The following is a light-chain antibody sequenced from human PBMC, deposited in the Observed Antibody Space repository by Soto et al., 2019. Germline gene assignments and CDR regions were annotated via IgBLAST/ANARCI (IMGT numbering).Light chain of an antibody. Sequence: EIVMTQSPATLTVSPGERDTLSCMASQRVASNLAWYQQKPGQAPRLLIYGAYTRATGIPARFSGSGSGTEFTLAISSLQSEDFAVYYCQQYNNWPRTFGQGTKVEIK. V-gene: IGKV3-15*01. J-gene: IGKJ1*01. CDR3: QQYNNWPRT. CDR1: QRVASN. CDR2: GAY.